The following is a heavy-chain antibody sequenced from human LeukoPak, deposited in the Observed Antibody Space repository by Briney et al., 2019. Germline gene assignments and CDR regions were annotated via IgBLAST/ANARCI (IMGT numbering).Heavy chain of an antibody. J-gene: IGHJ3*02. V-gene: IGHV5-51*01. CDR1: GYTFTSYW. CDR3: ARPLLGSGSDGRAFDI. Sequence: PGESLKISCQGSGYTFTSYWIGWVRQMPGKGLEWMGIIYPGDSDTRYSPSFQGQVTISADKSISTAYLQWSSLKASDTAMYYCARPLLGSGSDGRAFDIWGQGTMVTVSS. CDR2: IYPGDSDT. D-gene: IGHD1-26*01.